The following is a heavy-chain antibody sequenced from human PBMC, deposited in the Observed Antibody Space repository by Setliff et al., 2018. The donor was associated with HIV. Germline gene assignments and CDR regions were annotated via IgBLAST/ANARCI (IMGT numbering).Heavy chain of an antibody. V-gene: IGHV1-2*02. CDR1: GYTFTDYY. D-gene: IGHD3-3*01. CDR2: INPKSGGT. Sequence: ASVKVSCKASGYTFTDYYIHWVRQAPGQGLEWMGWINPKSGGTNYAQKFQGRVTMSSDTSISTAYMELGRLRSDDTAVYYCAALTGVKSFDFLEYLLYDYWGQGTQVTVS. CDR3: AALTGVKSFDFLEYLLYDY. J-gene: IGHJ4*02.